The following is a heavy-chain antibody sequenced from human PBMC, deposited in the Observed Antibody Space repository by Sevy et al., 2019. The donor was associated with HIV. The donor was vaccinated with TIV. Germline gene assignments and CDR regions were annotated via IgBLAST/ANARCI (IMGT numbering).Heavy chain of an antibody. CDR1: GGSISSGGYS. V-gene: IGHV4-30-2*01. CDR3: ASYYGDKLANWFDP. D-gene: IGHD4-17*01. CDR2: IYHSGST. J-gene: IGHJ5*02. Sequence: SETLSLTCAVSGGSISSGGYSWSWIRQPPGKGLERIGYIYHSGSTYYNPSLKSRVTISVDRSKNQFSLKLSSVTAADTAVYYCASYYGDKLANWFDPWGQGTLVTVSS.